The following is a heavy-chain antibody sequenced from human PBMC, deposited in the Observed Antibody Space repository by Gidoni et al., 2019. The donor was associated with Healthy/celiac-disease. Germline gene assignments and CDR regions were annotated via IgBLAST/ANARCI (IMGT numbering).Heavy chain of an antibody. D-gene: IGHD3-22*01. Sequence: QVQLPESGPGLVKPSQTLSLNCTVSCGSISSGGYYWRWFRQNPGKGLEWIGYIYYSGSTYYNPSLKSRVTISVDTSKNQFSLKLSSVTAADTAVYYCARVRDYYDSSGYFSLGDYYYYMDVWGKGTTVTVSS. CDR1: CGSISSGGYY. CDR3: ARVRDYYDSSGYFSLGDYYYYMDV. V-gene: IGHV4-31*03. J-gene: IGHJ6*03. CDR2: IYYSGST.